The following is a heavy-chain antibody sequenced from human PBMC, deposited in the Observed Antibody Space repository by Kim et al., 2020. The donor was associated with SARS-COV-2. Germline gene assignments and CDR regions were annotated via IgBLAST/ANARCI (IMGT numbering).Heavy chain of an antibody. CDR1: GASINSYW. CDR3: ARGRAAAASGYNWFDP. V-gene: IGHV4-59*01. CDR2: IYYSGST. Sequence: SETLSLTCTVSGASINSYWWSWIRQPPGKGLEWIGYIYYSGSTNYNPSLKSRVTISVDTSKNQFSLKLRSVTAADTAVYYCARGRAAAASGYNWFDPWGQGNLVTVSS. J-gene: IGHJ5*02. D-gene: IGHD6-13*01.